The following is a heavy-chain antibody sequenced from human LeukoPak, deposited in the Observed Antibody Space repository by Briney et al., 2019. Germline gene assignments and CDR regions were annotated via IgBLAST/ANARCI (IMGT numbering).Heavy chain of an antibody. V-gene: IGHV3-23*01. CDR1: GFTFSSHA. Sequence: GGSLRLSCAASGFTFSSHAMSWVRQAPGKGLEWVSSISGGGGSTYDADSVKGRFTISRDNSKNTLYLQMNSLRAEDTAVYYCARDRLFNYYYYGMDVWGQGTTVTVSS. CDR3: ARDRLFNYYYYGMDV. J-gene: IGHJ6*02. D-gene: IGHD3-3*01. CDR2: ISGGGGST.